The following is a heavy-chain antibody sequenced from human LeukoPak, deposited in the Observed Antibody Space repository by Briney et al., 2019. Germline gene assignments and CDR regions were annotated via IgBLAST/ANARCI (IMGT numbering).Heavy chain of an antibody. J-gene: IGHJ4*02. D-gene: IGHD3-10*01. CDR2: INTDGSTT. Sequence: PGGSLTLSCAASGFTFSNYWMHWVRQAPGKGLVWVSRINTDGSTTTYADSVKGRFTISRDNAKNTLYLQMNSLRAEDTAVYYCARAADYYASGIFYWGQASSASVSS. CDR1: GFTFSNYW. V-gene: IGHV3-74*01. CDR3: ARAADYYASGIFY.